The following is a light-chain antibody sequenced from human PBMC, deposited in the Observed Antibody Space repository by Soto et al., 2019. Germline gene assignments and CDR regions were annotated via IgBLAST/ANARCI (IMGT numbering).Light chain of an antibody. CDR1: SSYVGAYNY. V-gene: IGLV2-8*01. Sequence: QSALTQPPSESGSPGQSGTISCTGTSSYVGAYNYVSWYQQHPGKAPKLMISEVNKRPSGVPDRFSGSKSGNTASLTVSGLQPEDEADYYCSSYGGPNNTNYVFGTGTKLTVL. CDR3: SSYGGPNNTNYV. CDR2: EVN. J-gene: IGLJ1*01.